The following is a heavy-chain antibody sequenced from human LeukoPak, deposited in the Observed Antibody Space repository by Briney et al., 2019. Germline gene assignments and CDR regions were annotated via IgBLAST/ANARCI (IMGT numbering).Heavy chain of an antibody. V-gene: IGHV4-59*01. CDR2: TYDSGST. CDR3: ATCRDEFGDYGFTS. J-gene: IGHJ5*02. D-gene: IGHD4-17*01. Sequence: SESVSLTCSVSGDSINSNYWSWIRQPPGRGLEWIGYTYDSGSTKVNPSLKSRVTIVDTSKNLFSLKLTSVTAADTAVYYCATCRDEFGDYGFTSWGQGTLVTVSS. CDR1: GDSINSNY.